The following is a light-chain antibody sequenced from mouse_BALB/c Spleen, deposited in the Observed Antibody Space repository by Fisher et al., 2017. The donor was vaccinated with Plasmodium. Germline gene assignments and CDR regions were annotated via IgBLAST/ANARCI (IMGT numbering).Light chain of an antibody. J-gene: IGKJ4*01. V-gene: IGKV1-110*01. CDR1: QSLVHSYGDTY. CDR3: FQASHIPLT. Sequence: DIVITQTPLSLPVSLGDQASISCRSSQSLVHSYGDTYLHWYLQKPGQSPKLLIYKVSNRFSGVPDRFSGSGSGTYFTLKISSVEAEDLGIYYCFQASHIPLTFGSGTKLEIK. CDR2: KVS.